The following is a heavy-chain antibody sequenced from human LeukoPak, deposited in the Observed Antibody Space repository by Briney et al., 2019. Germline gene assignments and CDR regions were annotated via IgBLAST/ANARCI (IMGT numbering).Heavy chain of an antibody. CDR2: IIPIFGTA. V-gene: IGHV1-69*13. Sequence: ASVKVSCKASGGTFSSYAISWVRQAPGQGLEWMGGIIPIFGTANYAQKFQGRVTITADESTSTAYMELSSLRSEDTAVYYCAREIVATVLFGYWSQGTLVTVSS. D-gene: IGHD5-12*01. J-gene: IGHJ4*02. CDR3: AREIVATVLFGY. CDR1: GGTFSSYA.